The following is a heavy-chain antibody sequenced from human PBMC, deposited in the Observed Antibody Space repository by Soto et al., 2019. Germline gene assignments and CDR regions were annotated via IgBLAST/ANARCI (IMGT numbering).Heavy chain of an antibody. CDR1: AGTFSSYG. CDR2: IMPIFGTP. V-gene: IGHV1-69*13. J-gene: IGHJ6*02. D-gene: IGHD3-22*01. Sequence: SVKVSCKASAGTFSSYGISWVRQAPGQGLEWMGCIMPIFGTPNYAQKFQGRVTITADESTSTAYMELSSLTSEDTAVYYCARERSWETYYYDCSVPYFYGMDVWGQGTTVTVSS. CDR3: ARERSWETYYYDCSVPYFYGMDV.